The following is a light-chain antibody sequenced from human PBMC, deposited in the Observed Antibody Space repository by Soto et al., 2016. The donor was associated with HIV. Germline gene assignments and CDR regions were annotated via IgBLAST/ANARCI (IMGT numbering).Light chain of an antibody. Sequence: SYELTQPPSVSVAPGKTARITCGGNNIGTRSVHWYQQKAGQAPALVVYDDGDRPSGIPERFSGSNSGNTVTLTISRVEAGDEADYYCQVWDSSDHYVFGTGTKVTVL. CDR2: DDG. V-gene: IGLV3-21*03. J-gene: IGLJ1*01. CDR3: QVWDSSDHYV. CDR1: NIGTRS.